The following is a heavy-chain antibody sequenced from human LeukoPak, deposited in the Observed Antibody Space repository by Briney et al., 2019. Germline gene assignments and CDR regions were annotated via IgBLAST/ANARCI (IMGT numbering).Heavy chain of an antibody. D-gene: IGHD3-22*01. CDR3: AKDHYYDSSGPHY. CDR2: ISYDGSNK. Sequence: PGGSLRLSCAASGFTFSNYGMHWVGQAPAKGLEGGAVISYDGSNKYYADSVKGRFTISRDTSKNTLYLQMNSLRAEDTAVYFCAKDHYYDSSGPHYWGQGTLVTVSS. V-gene: IGHV3-30*18. CDR1: GFTFSNYG. J-gene: IGHJ4*02.